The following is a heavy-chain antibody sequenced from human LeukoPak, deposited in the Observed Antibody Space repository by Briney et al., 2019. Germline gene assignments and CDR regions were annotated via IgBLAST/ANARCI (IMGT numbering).Heavy chain of an antibody. CDR3: ARARGATIFQSAFDI. D-gene: IGHD5-24*01. V-gene: IGHV4-59*01. Sequence: SETLSLTCTVSGGSISSYYWSWIRQPPGKGLEWIVYIYNSGSTNYNSSLKSRVTISADTSKNQFSLKLSSVTAADTAVYYCARARGATIFQSAFDIWGQGTMVTVSS. J-gene: IGHJ3*02. CDR1: GGSISSYY. CDR2: IYNSGST.